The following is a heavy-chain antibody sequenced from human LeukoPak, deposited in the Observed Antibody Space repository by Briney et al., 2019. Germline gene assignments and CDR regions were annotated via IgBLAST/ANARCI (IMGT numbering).Heavy chain of an antibody. CDR1: GFTFSSYE. CDR2: ISSSGSTI. J-gene: IGHJ4*02. Sequence: GGSLRLSCAASGFTFSSYEMSWVRQASGKGLEWVSYISSSGSTIYYADSVKGRFTISRDNAKNSLYLQMNSLRAEDTAVYYCARPYYYDSSGYYYENYFDYWGQGTLVTVSS. V-gene: IGHV3-48*03. CDR3: ARPYYYDSSGYYYENYFDY. D-gene: IGHD3-22*01.